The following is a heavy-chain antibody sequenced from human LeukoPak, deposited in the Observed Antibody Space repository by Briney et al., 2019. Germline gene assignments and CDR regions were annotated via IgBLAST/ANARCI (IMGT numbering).Heavy chain of an antibody. V-gene: IGHV4-34*01. CDR2: INHSGST. CDR1: GGSFSGYY. D-gene: IGHD3-3*01. CDR3: ARPQAPYYDFWSGYPNYFDY. Sequence: PSETLSLTCAVYGGSFSGYYWSWIRQPPGKGLEWIGEINHSGSTNYNPSLKSRVTISVDTSKNQFSLKLSSVTAADTAVYYCARPQAPYYDFWSGYPNYFDYWGQGTLVTVSS. J-gene: IGHJ4*02.